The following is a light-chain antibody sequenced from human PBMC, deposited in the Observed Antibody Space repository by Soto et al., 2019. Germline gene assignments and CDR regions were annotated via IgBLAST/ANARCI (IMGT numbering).Light chain of an antibody. Sequence: QSVLTQPASVSGSPGQSITISCTGTSSDVGGYNYVSWYQQHPGKAPKLMIYDVSNRTSGVSNRFSGSKSGNTAALTISGHQAEDEADYYCISYTSSSTLAVFGGGTQPTVL. CDR3: ISYTSSSTLAV. CDR1: SSDVGGYNY. CDR2: DVS. J-gene: IGLJ7*01. V-gene: IGLV2-14*01.